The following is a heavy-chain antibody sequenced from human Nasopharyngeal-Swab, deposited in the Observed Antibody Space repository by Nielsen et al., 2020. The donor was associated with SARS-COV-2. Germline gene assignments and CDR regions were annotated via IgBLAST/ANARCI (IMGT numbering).Heavy chain of an antibody. J-gene: IGHJ4*02. Sequence: GGSLRLSCAASGFTFSSYAMSWVRQAPGKGLEWVAVISYDGSNKYYADSVKGRFTISRDNSKNTLYLQMNSLRAEDTAVYYCAKDFGGSQPRGNFDYWGQGTLVTVSS. CDR2: ISYDGSNK. CDR1: GFTFSSYA. CDR3: AKDFGGSQPRGNFDY. V-gene: IGHV3-30*18. D-gene: IGHD1-26*01.